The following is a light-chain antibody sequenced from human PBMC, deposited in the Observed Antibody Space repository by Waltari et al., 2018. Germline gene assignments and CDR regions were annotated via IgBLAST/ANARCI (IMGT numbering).Light chain of an antibody. Sequence: IVMTQSQESLAVPLGERATITCTSSQSVLHSSNKKNYFAWYQQNPVQPPKLLIYWASTRKSGVPDRFSGSGSGTDFTLTISRLQAEDVAVYYCQQFQSHLRTFGQGTKVEIK. CDR3: QQFQSHLRT. CDR2: WAS. V-gene: IGKV4-1*01. J-gene: IGKJ1*01. CDR1: QSVLHSSNKKNY.